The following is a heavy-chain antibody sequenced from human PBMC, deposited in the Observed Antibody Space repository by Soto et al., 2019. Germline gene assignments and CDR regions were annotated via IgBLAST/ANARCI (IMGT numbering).Heavy chain of an antibody. J-gene: IGHJ6*03. CDR2: INAGNGNT. V-gene: IGHV1-3*01. Sequence: QVPLVQPGAEVEKPGASVKVSCKASGYTFTNYAVHWVRQAPGQRLEWMGWINAGNGNTRFSQNLQGRVTITRDTSARTVYMELSGLRSEDTAVYYCARGHLAVVPVASWFYYMDVWGKGTTVTVSS. CDR1: GYTFTNYA. D-gene: IGHD2-2*01. CDR3: ARGHLAVVPVASWFYYMDV.